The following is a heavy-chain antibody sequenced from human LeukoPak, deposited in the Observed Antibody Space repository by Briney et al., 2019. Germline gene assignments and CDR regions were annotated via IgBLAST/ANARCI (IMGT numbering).Heavy chain of an antibody. V-gene: IGHV4-59*11. D-gene: IGHD3-3*01. CDR2: IYYSGST. Sequence: SETLSLTRTVSGGSISSHYWSWIRQPPGKGLEWIGYIYYSGSTNYNPSLKSRVTISVDTSKNQFSLKLSSVTAADTAVYYCARSIVDFWSGRSYYFDYWGQGTLVTVSS. CDR1: GGSISSHY. J-gene: IGHJ4*02. CDR3: ARSIVDFWSGRSYYFDY.